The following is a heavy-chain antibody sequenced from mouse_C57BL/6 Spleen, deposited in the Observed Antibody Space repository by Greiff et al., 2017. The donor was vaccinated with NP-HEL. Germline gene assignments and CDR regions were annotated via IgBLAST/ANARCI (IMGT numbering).Heavy chain of an antibody. CDR3: ARSWTTVVATDWYFDV. D-gene: IGHD1-1*01. J-gene: IGHJ1*03. V-gene: IGHV1-26*01. Sequence: VQLQQSGPELVKPGASVKISCKASGYTFTDYYMNWVKQSHGKSLEWIGDINPNNGGTSYNQKFKGKATLTVDKSSSTAYMELRSLTSEDSAVYYCARSWTTVVATDWYFDVWGTGTTVTVSS. CDR2: INPNNGGT. CDR1: GYTFTDYY.